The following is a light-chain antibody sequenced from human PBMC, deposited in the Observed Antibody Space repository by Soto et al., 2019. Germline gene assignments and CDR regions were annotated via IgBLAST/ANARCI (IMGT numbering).Light chain of an antibody. CDR3: QQYNNWPWT. CDR1: QSFSNN. V-gene: IGKV3-15*01. CDR2: GVS. J-gene: IGKJ1*01. Sequence: EIVSTHSPATLSVSPEERATLSCRASQSFSNNLAWYQQKPGQAPRLLIYGVSTRATGVPARFSGSGSGTEFTLTISSLESEDFAVYYCQQYNNWPWTFGQGTKVDI.